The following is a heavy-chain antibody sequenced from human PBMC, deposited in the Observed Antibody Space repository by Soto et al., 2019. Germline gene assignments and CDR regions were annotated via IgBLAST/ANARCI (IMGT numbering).Heavy chain of an antibody. CDR2: ISWNSGSI. J-gene: IGHJ4*02. V-gene: IGHV3-9*01. D-gene: IGHD3-9*01. Sequence: GGSLRLSCAASGFTFDDYAMHWVRQAPGKGLEWVSGISWNSGSIGYADSVKGRFTISRDNAKNSLYLQMNSLRAEDTALYYCAKDILTGYYRGSIDYWGQGTLVTVSS. CDR1: GFTFDDYA. CDR3: AKDILTGYYRGSIDY.